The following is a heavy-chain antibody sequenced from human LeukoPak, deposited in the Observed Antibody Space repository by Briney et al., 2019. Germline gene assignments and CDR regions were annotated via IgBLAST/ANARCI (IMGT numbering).Heavy chain of an antibody. Sequence: GGSLRLSCAASGFTFSDYWMSWVRQAPGKGLEWVANIKQDGSEKYYVDSVKGRFTISRDNAKNSLFLQMNSLRAEDTAVYYCARERVENQQLVGGNYWGQGTLVTVSS. D-gene: IGHD6-6*01. CDR1: GFTFSDYW. CDR2: IKQDGSEK. V-gene: IGHV3-7*01. CDR3: ARERVENQQLVGGNY. J-gene: IGHJ4*02.